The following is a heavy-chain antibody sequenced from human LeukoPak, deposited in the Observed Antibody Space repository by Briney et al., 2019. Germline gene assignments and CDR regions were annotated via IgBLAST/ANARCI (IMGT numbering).Heavy chain of an antibody. J-gene: IGHJ4*02. Sequence: GSPVKVSCTPAGSTFTVYYIPRVRQAPGQGLEWVGWINPNSGDTDSAQRFPGRVTMTRGTSNSTAYMELSSLRSGDTAVFYCANLVYSAASQYCFDYWGQGTQVSVSS. CDR3: ANLVYSAASQYCFDY. CDR1: GSTFTVYY. CDR2: INPNSGDT. V-gene: IGHV1-2*02. D-gene: IGHD1-26*01.